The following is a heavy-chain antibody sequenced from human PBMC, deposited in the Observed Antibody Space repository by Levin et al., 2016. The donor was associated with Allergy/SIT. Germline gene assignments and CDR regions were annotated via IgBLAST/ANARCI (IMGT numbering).Heavy chain of an antibody. CDR3: ARRLKIPLWSGYYTGWFDP. CDR2: IYYSGST. J-gene: IGHJ5*02. D-gene: IGHD3-3*01. V-gene: IGHV4-39*01. Sequence: WIRQPPGKGLEWIGSIYYSGSTYYNPSLKSRVTISVDTSKNQFSLKLSSVTAADTAVYYCARRLKIPLWSGYYTGWFDPWGQGTLVTVSS.